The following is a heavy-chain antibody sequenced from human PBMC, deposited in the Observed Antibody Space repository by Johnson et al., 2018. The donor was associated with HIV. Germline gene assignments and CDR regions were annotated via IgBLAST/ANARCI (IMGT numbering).Heavy chain of an antibody. CDR1: GFTFSSYG. V-gene: IGHV3-30*03. CDR2: ISYDGSNK. Sequence: QMQLVESGGGVVQPGRSLRLSCAASGFTFSSYGMHWVRQAPGKGLEWVAVISYDGSNKYYAASVKGRFTISRDNYKNTLYLQMNSLRAEDTAVYYCARVQWLILDAFDIWGQGTMVTVSS. CDR3: ARVQWLILDAFDI. J-gene: IGHJ3*02. D-gene: IGHD6-19*01.